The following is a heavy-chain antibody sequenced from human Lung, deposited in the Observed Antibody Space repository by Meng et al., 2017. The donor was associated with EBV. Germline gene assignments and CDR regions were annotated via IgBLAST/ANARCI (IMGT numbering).Heavy chain of an antibody. CDR2: IRSKANNYAT. Sequence: ELQLVEAGGGLVRPGGSLKLSCAASGFTFSASAMHWVRQASGKGLEWVGRIRSKANNYATAFGASVEGRFTISRDDSNNTAYLQMNSLKTEDTAVYYCTSRSFWGQGILVTVAS. J-gene: IGHJ4*02. CDR3: TSRSF. V-gene: IGHV3-73*02. CDR1: GFTFSASA.